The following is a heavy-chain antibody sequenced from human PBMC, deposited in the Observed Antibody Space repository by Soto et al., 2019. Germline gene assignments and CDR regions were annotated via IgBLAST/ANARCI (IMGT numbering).Heavy chain of an antibody. CDR3: ARTPLL. CDR1: GGSISSYY. V-gene: IGHV4-59*01. CDR2: IYYSGST. Sequence: PSETLSLTCTVSGGSISSYYWSWIRQPPGKGLEWIGYIYYSGSTNYNPSLKSRVTISVDTSKNQFSLKLSSVTAADTAVYYCARTPLLRGQGTQVTVSS. J-gene: IGHJ4*02. D-gene: IGHD3-10*01.